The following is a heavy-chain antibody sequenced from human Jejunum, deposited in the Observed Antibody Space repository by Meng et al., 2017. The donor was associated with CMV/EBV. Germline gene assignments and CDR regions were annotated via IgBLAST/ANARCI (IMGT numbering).Heavy chain of an antibody. Sequence: QVQLVQSGADVKKPGASVKVSCKTSGYTFSNHDIHGVRQAPGQGLEWMGWIGPTSGGTKYAQRFQDRVTMIRDTSISTFYMELSSLTFDDTAIYYCARVLWNGYYSSLDYWGQGTMVTVYS. D-gene: IGHD3-3*01. CDR2: IGPTSGGT. J-gene: IGHJ4*02. CDR1: GYTFSNHD. CDR3: ARVLWNGYYSSLDY. V-gene: IGHV1-2*02.